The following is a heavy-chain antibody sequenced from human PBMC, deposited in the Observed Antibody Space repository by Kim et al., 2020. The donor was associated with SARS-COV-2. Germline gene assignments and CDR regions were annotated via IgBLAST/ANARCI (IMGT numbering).Heavy chain of an antibody. Sequence: GGSLRLSCAASGFTFSSYSMNWVRQAPGKGLEWVSSISSSSSYIYYADSVKGRFTISRDNAKNSLYLQMNSLRAEDTAVYYCAREEGYCSSTSCYAGYWGQGTLVTVSS. CDR2: ISSSSSYI. CDR1: GFTFSSYS. D-gene: IGHD2-2*01. J-gene: IGHJ4*02. CDR3: AREEGYCSSTSCYAGY. V-gene: IGHV3-21*01.